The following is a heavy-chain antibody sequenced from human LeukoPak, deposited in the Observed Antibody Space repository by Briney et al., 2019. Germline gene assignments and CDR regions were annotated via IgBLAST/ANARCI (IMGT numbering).Heavy chain of an antibody. CDR2: IIPIFGTA. Sequence: GASVKVSCKASGGTFSSYAISWVRQAPGQGLEWMGGIIPIFGTANYAQKFQGRVTITADESTSTAYMELSSLRSEDTAVYYCARLMTTHPLLGWFDPWGQGTLVTVSS. CDR3: ARLMTTHPLLGWFDP. CDR1: GGTFSSYA. J-gene: IGHJ5*02. D-gene: IGHD4-11*01. V-gene: IGHV1-69*13.